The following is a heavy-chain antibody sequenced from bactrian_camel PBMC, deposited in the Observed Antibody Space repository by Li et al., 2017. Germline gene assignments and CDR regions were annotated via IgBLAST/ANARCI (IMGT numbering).Heavy chain of an antibody. CDR1: GFTFSSYD. CDR3: VRDLGTTGWYFDN. D-gene: IGHD5*01. V-gene: IGHV3S40*01. Sequence: VLLVESGGGLVQPGGSLRISCAVSGFTFSSYDMSWVPQAPGKGFEWLAGIDTETESGAYYAESVKGRFTISRDNAKNTVYLQMNSVKPEDTAVYYCVRDLGTTGWYFDNWGQGTQVTVS. CDR2: IDTETESGA. J-gene: IGHJ6*01.